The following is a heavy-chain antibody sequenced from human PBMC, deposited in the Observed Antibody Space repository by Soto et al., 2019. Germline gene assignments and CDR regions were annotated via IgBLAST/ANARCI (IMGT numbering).Heavy chain of an antibody. Sequence: QLQVQESGPGLVKPSETLSLTCTVSGGSISSSSYYWGWIRQPPGKGLEWIGSMYYSGSTYYNASLKSRVTISVDTSKDQFSLKVKSVTAADTAVYYCARHRSTVTKFGFVAFDTWGQGTMVTFSS. CDR1: GGSISSSSYY. J-gene: IGHJ3*02. D-gene: IGHD4-17*01. V-gene: IGHV4-39*01. CDR3: ARHRSTVTKFGFVAFDT. CDR2: MYYSGST.